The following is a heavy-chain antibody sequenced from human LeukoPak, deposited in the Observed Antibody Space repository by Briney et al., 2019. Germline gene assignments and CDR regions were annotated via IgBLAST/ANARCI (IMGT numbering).Heavy chain of an antibody. J-gene: IGHJ4*02. D-gene: IGHD3-10*01. CDR2: MSNSGENT. Sequence: GGSLRLSCAASGFTFSSYSMQWARQTPGKGLEWVGIMSNSGENTFYGEAVKGRFTISRDNSQNTLYLQMNSLRAEDTAVYYCARSPNYKGYFDYWGQGTLVTVSS. V-gene: IGHV3-33*05. CDR3: ARSPNYKGYFDY. CDR1: GFTFSSYS.